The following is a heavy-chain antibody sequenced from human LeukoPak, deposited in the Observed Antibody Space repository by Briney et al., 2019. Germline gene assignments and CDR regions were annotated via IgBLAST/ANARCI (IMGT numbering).Heavy chain of an antibody. V-gene: IGHV3-7*03. J-gene: IGHJ4*02. CDR3: AKEGRSLQTY. D-gene: IGHD5-24*01. CDR2: IKEDGTET. CDR1: GFMFSSNW. Sequence: GGSLRLSCAASGFMFSSNWMSWVRLAPGKGLEWVANIKEDGTETCYVDSVKGRFTISRDNAKNSLYLQMNSLRVEDTAVYYCAKEGRSLQTYWGQGTLVTVSS.